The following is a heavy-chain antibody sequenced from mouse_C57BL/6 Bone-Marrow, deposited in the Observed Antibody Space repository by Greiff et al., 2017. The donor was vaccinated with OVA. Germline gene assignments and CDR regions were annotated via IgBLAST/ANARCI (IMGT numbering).Heavy chain of an antibody. J-gene: IGHJ3*01. Sequence: QVQLQQPGAELVKPGASVKLSCKASGYTFTSYWMHWVKQRPGRGLEWIGRIDPNSGGTKYNEQFKSKATLTVDKPSSTAYMQLSSLTSGDSAVYYCARGRLPWFAYWGQGTLVTVSA. CDR1: GYTFTSYW. CDR3: ARGRLPWFAY. CDR2: IDPNSGGT. V-gene: IGHV1-72*01. D-gene: IGHD2-4*01.